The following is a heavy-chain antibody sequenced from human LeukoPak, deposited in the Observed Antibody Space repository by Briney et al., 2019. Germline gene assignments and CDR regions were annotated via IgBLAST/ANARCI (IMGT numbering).Heavy chain of an antibody. J-gene: IGHJ3*02. CDR2: INPNSGGT. CDR3: ATLGGYYYDSSGYSRSFDI. Sequence: LGASVKVSCKASGGTFSSYAISWVRQAPGQGLEWMGWINPNSGGTNYAQKFQGWVTMTRDTSISTAYMELSRLRSDDTAVYYCATLGGYYYDSSGYSRSFDIWGQGTMVTVSS. V-gene: IGHV1-2*04. CDR1: GGTFSSYA. D-gene: IGHD3-22*01.